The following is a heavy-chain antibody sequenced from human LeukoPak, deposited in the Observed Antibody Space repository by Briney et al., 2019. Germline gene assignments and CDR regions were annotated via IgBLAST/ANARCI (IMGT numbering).Heavy chain of an antibody. D-gene: IGHD5-12*01. J-gene: IGHJ4*02. V-gene: IGHV5-51*01. CDR3: AGQVRGGYSGYAPFDY. CDR2: IYPGDSDT. CDR1: GYSFTSYW. Sequence: GESLKISCKGSGYSFTSYWIGWVRQMPGKGLEWMGIIYPGDSDTRYSPSFQGQVTISADKSISTAYLQWSSLKASDTAMYYCAGQVRGGYSGYAPFDYWGQGTLVTVSS.